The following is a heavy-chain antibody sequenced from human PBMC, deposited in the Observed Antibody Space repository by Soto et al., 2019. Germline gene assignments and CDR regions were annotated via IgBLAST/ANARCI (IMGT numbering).Heavy chain of an antibody. CDR2: IDWDDDK. V-gene: IGHV2-70*11. Sequence: SGPTLVNPTQTLTLTRTFSGFSLSTSGMCVSWIRQPPGKALEWLARIDWDDDKYYNTSLKTRLTISKDTSKNQVVLTMTNMDPVDTATYYCARMGGNRYYFDYWGQGTLVTVSS. CDR3: ARMGGNRYYFDY. CDR1: GFSLSTSGMC. J-gene: IGHJ4*02. D-gene: IGHD2-15*01.